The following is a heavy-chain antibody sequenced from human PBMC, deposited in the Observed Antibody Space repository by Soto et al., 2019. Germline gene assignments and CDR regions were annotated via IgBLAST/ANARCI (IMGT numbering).Heavy chain of an antibody. J-gene: IGHJ5*02. CDR1: GGSISSSSYY. CDR2: IYYSGST. CDR3: ARSGIAAAGTVVWFEP. Sequence: QLQLQESGPGLVKPSETLSLTCTVSGGSISSSSYYWGWIRQPPGKGLEWIGSIYYSGSTYYNPSLKSRVTISVDTSKIQFSLKLSSVTAADTAVYYCARSGIAAAGTVVWFEPWGQGTLVTVSS. D-gene: IGHD6-13*01. V-gene: IGHV4-39*01.